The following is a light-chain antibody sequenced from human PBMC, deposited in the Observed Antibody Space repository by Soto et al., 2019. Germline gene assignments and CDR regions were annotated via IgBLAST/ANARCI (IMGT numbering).Light chain of an antibody. J-gene: IGKJ5*01. Sequence: MPQSPSSLSASVGDRVTITCRASQTITSYLNWYQQKPGQPPSIIIYDVSIRATGIPARFNGSWSGTEFTLTISSLQSEDVAVYYCQQYNNWPPTFGQGTRLEIK. V-gene: IGKV3-15*01. CDR1: QTITSY. CDR3: QQYNNWPPT. CDR2: DVS.